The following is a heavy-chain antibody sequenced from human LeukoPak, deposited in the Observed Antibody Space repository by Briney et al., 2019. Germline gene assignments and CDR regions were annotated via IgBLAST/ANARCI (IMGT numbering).Heavy chain of an antibody. CDR3: ARRVADTPLLYYYYYYMDV. Sequence: SETLSLTCAVSGGSISSGGYSWSWIRQPPGKGLEWIGYIYHSGSTYYNPSLKSRVTISVDRSKNQFSLKLSSVTAADTAVYYCARRVADTPLLYYYYYYMDVWGKGTTVTVSS. D-gene: IGHD2-15*01. CDR1: GGSISSGGYS. V-gene: IGHV4-30-2*01. CDR2: IYHSGST. J-gene: IGHJ6*03.